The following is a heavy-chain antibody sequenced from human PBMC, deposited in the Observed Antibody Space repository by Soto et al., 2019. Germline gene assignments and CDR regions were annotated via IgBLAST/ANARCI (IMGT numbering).Heavy chain of an antibody. CDR3: ARNETLASAGDF. J-gene: IGHJ4*02. V-gene: IGHV4-39*01. CDR1: GGSISGTRYY. CDR2: VYYGGST. Sequence: SETLSLTCTVSGGSISGTRYYWGWIRQPPGKGLEWIGSVYYGGSTYYNPPLESRVTISVDTSKNQLSLKLRSVTAADTAVYYCARNETLASAGDFWGQGTLVTVSS.